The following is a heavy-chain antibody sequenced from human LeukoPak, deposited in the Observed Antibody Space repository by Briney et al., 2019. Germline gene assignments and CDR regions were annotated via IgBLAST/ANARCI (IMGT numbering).Heavy chain of an antibody. CDR3: ARDPPLWFGDLTLGY. D-gene: IGHD3-10*01. CDR2: IKQDGSEK. J-gene: IGHJ4*02. V-gene: IGHV3-7*01. CDR1: GFTFGDYV. Sequence: GGSLRLSCTASGFTFGDYVMSWVRQAPGKGLEWVANIKQDGSEKYYVDSVKGRFTISRDNAKNSLYLQMNSLRAEGTAVYYCARDPPLWFGDLTLGYWGQGTLVTVSS.